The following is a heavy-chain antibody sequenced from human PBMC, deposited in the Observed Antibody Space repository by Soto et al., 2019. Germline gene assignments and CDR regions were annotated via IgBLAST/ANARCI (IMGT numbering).Heavy chain of an antibody. J-gene: IGHJ5*02. D-gene: IGHD3-3*01. Sequence: QVQLVQSGAEVKKPGASVKVSCKASGYTFTSYGISWVRQAPGQGLEWMGWISAYNGNTNYAQKLQGRVTMTTDTSTNTAYMELRSLRSDDTAVYYCARDIEAHYDFWSGYYSRWFDPWGQGTLVTVSS. CDR3: ARDIEAHYDFWSGYYSRWFDP. V-gene: IGHV1-18*01. CDR1: GYTFTSYG. CDR2: ISAYNGNT.